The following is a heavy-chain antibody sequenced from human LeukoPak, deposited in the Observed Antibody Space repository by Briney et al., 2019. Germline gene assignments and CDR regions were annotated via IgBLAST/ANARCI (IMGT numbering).Heavy chain of an antibody. Sequence: GGSLRLSCAASGFTCDDYAMHWVRQAPGKGLEWVSGISWKSGSIGYADSVKGRFTISRDNAKNSLYLQMNSLRAEDMALYYCAKDGPGGVRGVFDYYFDYWGQGTLVTVSS. CDR3: AKDGPGGVRGVFDYYFDY. D-gene: IGHD3-10*01. V-gene: IGHV3-9*03. J-gene: IGHJ4*02. CDR2: ISWKSGSI. CDR1: GFTCDDYA.